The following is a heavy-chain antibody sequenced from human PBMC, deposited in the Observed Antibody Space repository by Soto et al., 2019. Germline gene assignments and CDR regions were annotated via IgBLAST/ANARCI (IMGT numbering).Heavy chain of an antibody. V-gene: IGHV4-31*03. CDR3: ARGAYGGSYPWHYYYGMDV. J-gene: IGHJ6*02. D-gene: IGHD1-26*01. CDR1: GGSISSGGYY. Sequence: QVQLQESGPGLVKPSQTLSLTCTVSGGSISSGGYYWSWIRQHPGKGLEWIGYIYYSGSTYYNPSLKSRVTISVDTSKNQFSLKLSSVTAADTAVYYCARGAYGGSYPWHYYYGMDVWGQGTTVTVSS. CDR2: IYYSGST.